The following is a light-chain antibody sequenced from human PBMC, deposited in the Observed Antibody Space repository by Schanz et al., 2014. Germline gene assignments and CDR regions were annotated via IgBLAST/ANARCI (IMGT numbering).Light chain of an antibody. CDR2: DVN. CDR3: SSYTRSSTQV. Sequence: QSALTQPASVSGPPGQSITISCTGTSSDVGGYNYVSWYQQYPGKAPKLMIYDVNNRPSGVSNRFSGSKSGNTASLTISGLQAEDEADYYCSSYTRSSTQVFGGGTKLTVL. V-gene: IGLV2-14*01. J-gene: IGLJ3*02. CDR1: SSDVGGYNY.